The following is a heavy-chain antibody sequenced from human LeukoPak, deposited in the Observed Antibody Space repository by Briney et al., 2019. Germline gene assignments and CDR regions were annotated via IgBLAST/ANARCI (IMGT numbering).Heavy chain of an antibody. D-gene: IGHD6-19*01. J-gene: IGHJ1*01. Sequence: SAKVSCKASGGTFSSYAISWVRQAPGQGLEWMGGIIPIFGTANYAQKFQGRVTITTDESTSTAYMELSSLRSEDTAVYYCARGPVAGILSGLYFQHWGQGTLVTVSS. V-gene: IGHV1-69*05. CDR3: ARGPVAGILSGLYFQH. CDR2: IIPIFGTA. CDR1: GGTFSSYA.